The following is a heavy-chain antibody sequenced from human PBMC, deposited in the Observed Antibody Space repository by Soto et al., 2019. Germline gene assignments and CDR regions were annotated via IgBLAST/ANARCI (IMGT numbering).Heavy chain of an antibody. CDR1: GGSISSINW. J-gene: IGHJ4*02. Sequence: QVQLQESGPGLVKPSGTLSLTCAVSGGSISSINWWSWVRQPPGKGLEWIGEIYHSGSTNYNPSLTSRVXXXVXXSKTQFSLKLSSVTAADTAVYYCAGIAAAGTRFDSWGQGTLVTVSS. CDR2: IYHSGST. D-gene: IGHD6-13*01. CDR3: AGIAAAGTRFDS. V-gene: IGHV4-4*02.